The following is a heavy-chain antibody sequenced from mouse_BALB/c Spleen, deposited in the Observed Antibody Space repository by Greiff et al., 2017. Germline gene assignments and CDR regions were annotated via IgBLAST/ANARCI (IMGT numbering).Heavy chain of an antibody. V-gene: IGHV6-6*02. CDR2: IRLKSNNYAT. CDR3: TGGLFGY. J-gene: IGHJ3*01. Sequence: EVQLQESGGGLVQPGGSMKLSCVASGFTFSNYWMNWVRQSPEKGLEWVAEIRLKSNNYATHYAESVKGRFTISRDDSKSSVYLQMNNLRAEDTGIYYCTGGLFGYWGQGTLVTVSA. D-gene: IGHD1-1*02. CDR1: GFTFSNYW.